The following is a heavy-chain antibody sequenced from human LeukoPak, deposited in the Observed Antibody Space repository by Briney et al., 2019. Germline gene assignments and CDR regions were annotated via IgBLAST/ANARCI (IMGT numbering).Heavy chain of an antibody. J-gene: IGHJ4*02. D-gene: IGHD1-26*01. CDR2: IRYDGSNK. Sequence: GGSLRLSCAASGFTFSSYGMHWVRQAPGKGLEWVAFIRYDGSNKYYADSVKGRFTISRDNSKNTLYLQMNSLRAEDTAVYYCAKDTQSGSYYTDYWGQGTLVTVSS. V-gene: IGHV3-30*02. CDR3: AKDTQSGSYYTDY. CDR1: GFTFSSYG.